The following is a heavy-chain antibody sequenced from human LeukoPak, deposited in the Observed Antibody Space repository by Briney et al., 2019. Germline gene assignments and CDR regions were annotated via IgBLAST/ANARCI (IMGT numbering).Heavy chain of an antibody. J-gene: IGHJ4*02. Sequence: SETLSLTCTVSGGSISSSSYYWGWIRQPPGKGLEWIGNIYYGENTYYNPSLKSRVTISIDTSKNQFYLKLSSLTAADMAVYYCARRDDSSGYHKIFDYWGPGTLVTVSS. D-gene: IGHD3-22*01. CDR3: ARRDDSSGYHKIFDY. V-gene: IGHV4-39*01. CDR2: IYYGENT. CDR1: GGSISSSSYY.